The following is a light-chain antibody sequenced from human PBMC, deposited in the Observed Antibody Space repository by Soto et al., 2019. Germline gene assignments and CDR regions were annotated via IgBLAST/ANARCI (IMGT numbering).Light chain of an antibody. Sequence: QSALTQPASVSGSPGQSITISCTGTSNDVGGYDYVTWYQHHPGKAPKLMIYDVSNRPSGISDRFSASKSGNTASLTISGLQAEDEAHYYCSSYTSRATLVFGGGTKVTV. CDR2: DVS. CDR3: SSYTSRATLV. CDR1: SNDVGGYDY. V-gene: IGLV2-14*03. J-gene: IGLJ2*01.